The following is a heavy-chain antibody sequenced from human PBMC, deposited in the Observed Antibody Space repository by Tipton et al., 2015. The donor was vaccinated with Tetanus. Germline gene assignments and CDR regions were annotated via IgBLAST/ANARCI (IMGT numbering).Heavy chain of an antibody. CDR1: GFTFDDYG. D-gene: IGHD3-10*01. CDR3: ARAVRGRDVFDI. J-gene: IGHJ3*02. CDR2: VTWNSGVI. Sequence: SLRLSCAASGFTFDDYGMHWVRQVPGKGLEWVSGVTWNSGVIAYADSVKGRLTISRDNAKNTLYLQMNSLRPEDTALYYCARAVRGRDVFDIWGQGTMVIVSS. V-gene: IGHV3-9*01.